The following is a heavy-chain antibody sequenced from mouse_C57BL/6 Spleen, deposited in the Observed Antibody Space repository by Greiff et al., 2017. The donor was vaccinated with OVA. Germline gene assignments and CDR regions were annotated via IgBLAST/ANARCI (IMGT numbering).Heavy chain of an antibody. CDR1: GYTFTSYW. Sequence: VQLQQPGAELVKPGASVKLSCKASGYTFTSYWMQWVKQRPGQGLEWIGEIDPSDSYTNYNQKFKGKATLTVYTSSSTAYMQLSSLTSEDSAVYYCARLDYDPHWYFDVWGTGTTVTVSS. V-gene: IGHV1-50*01. CDR2: IDPSDSYT. D-gene: IGHD2-4*01. CDR3: ARLDYDPHWYFDV. J-gene: IGHJ1*03.